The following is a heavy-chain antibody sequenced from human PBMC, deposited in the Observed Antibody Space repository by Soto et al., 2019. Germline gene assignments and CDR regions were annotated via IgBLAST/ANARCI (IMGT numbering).Heavy chain of an antibody. V-gene: IGHV1-69*01. D-gene: IGHD4-4*01. CDR3: ARVRGDYSNYHSVFPYGMDG. J-gene: IGHJ6*02. Sequence: QVQLVQSGAEVKKPGSSVKVSCKASGGTFSSYAISWVRQAPGQGLEWMGGIIPIFGTANYAQKFQGRVTITADESTSTAYMELSSLRSEDTAVYYCARVRGDYSNYHSVFPYGMDGWGQGTTVTVSS. CDR2: IIPIFGTA. CDR1: GGTFSSYA.